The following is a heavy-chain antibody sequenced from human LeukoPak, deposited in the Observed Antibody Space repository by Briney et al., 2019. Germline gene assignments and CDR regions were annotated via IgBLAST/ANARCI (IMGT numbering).Heavy chain of an antibody. Sequence: GGSLRLSCAASGFTFSSYDMRWGRHATGKGLEWVSAIGIAGDTYYPGSVKGRFTISRENAKTSLYLQMNSLRAGDTAVYYCARATPDQYYDFWSGYWTRPNYYYMDVWGKGTTVTVSS. D-gene: IGHD3-3*01. CDR1: GFTFSSYD. J-gene: IGHJ6*03. CDR3: ARATPDQYYDFWSGYWTRPNYYYMDV. CDR2: IGIAGDT. V-gene: IGHV3-13*01.